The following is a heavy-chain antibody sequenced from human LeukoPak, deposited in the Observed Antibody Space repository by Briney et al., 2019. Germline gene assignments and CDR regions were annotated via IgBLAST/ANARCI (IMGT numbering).Heavy chain of an antibody. CDR1: GFTFSSYA. D-gene: IGHD3-10*01. Sequence: GGSLRLSCAASGFTFSSYAMSWVRQAPGKGLEWVSSISSSSSYIYYADSVKGRFTISRDNAKNSLYLQMNSLRAEDTAVYYCARSWFGELTLDYWGQGTLVTVSS. J-gene: IGHJ4*02. CDR3: ARSWFGELTLDY. V-gene: IGHV3-21*01. CDR2: ISSSSSYI.